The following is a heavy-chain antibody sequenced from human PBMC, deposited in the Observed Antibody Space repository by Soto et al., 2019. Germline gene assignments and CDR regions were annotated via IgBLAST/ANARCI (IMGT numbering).Heavy chain of an antibody. J-gene: IGHJ2*01. D-gene: IGHD1-1*01. Sequence: EVQLLESGGGLVQPGGSLRLSCAASGFTFSAYAMGWVRQAPGKGLEWVSTIHGGGGETHDADSVKGRFTISRDDSKNTLYAQMNSLRAEDKAVYYCAKFEGHPLEYWYLDFWGRGTLVTVSS. V-gene: IGHV3-23*01. CDR3: AKFEGHPLEYWYLDF. CDR1: GFTFSAYA. CDR2: IHGGGGET.